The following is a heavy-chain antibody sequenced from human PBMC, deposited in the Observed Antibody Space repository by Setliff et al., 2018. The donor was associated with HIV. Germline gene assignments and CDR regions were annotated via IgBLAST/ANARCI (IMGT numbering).Heavy chain of an antibody. CDR2: IIPIFGTT. Sequence: SVKVSCKASGGTFSSYPISWVRQAPGQGLEWMGGIIPIFGTTHYAQKFQGRVTVTADESTSTAYMQLSSLRSDDTAVYYCARGRNYDSSGYGDYYYMDVWGKGTTVPVSS. V-gene: IGHV1-69*13. D-gene: IGHD3-22*01. J-gene: IGHJ6*03. CDR1: GGTFSSYP. CDR3: ARGRNYDSSGYGDYYYMDV.